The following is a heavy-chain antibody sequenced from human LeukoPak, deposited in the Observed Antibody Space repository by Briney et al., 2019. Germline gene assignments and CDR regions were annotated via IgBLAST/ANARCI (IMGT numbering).Heavy chain of an antibody. Sequence: PGGSLRLSCAVSGFTFSNYAMGWVRQAPGKGLAWVSAISASGSSTYYADSVKGRFTISRDNSKNALYLQMNSLSAEDTAVYYCAKVYGSGSDYFPDYWGQGTLVTVSS. J-gene: IGHJ4*02. CDR3: AKVYGSGSDYFPDY. CDR1: GFTFSNYA. V-gene: IGHV3-23*01. CDR2: ISASGSST. D-gene: IGHD3-10*01.